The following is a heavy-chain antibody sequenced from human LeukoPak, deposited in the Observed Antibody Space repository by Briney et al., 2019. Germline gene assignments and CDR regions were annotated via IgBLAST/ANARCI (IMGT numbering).Heavy chain of an antibody. CDR3: AREGITGTTVVY. CDR1: GYTFTSYY. J-gene: IGHJ4*02. D-gene: IGHD1-20*01. CDR2: INPSCGST. V-gene: IGHV1-46*01. Sequence: GASVKVSCKASGYTFTSYYMHWLRQAPAQGLDWMGIINPSCGSTSYAQKVQGRVTMTRDTSTSTVYMELSSLRSEDTAVYYCAREGITGTTVVYWGKGILVTVSS.